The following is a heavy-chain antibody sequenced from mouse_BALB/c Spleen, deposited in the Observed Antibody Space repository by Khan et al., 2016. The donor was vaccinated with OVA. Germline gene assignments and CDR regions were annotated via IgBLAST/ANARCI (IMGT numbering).Heavy chain of an antibody. Sequence: QVQLQQSGPELVKPGASVKISCKASGYTFTDYYINWVKQKPGQGLEWIGWIYPGSANTKYNERFKDKATLTVDTSSSTAYMQLSSLTSEDTAVYVCEGTAFVARRDALDYWGQGTSVTVSS. CDR3: EGTAFVARRDALDY. D-gene: IGHD3-1*01. CDR2: IYPGSANT. CDR1: GYTFTDYY. J-gene: IGHJ4*01. V-gene: IGHV1-84*02.